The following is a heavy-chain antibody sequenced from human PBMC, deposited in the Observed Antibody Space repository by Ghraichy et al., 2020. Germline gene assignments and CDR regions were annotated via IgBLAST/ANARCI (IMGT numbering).Heavy chain of an antibody. CDR1: GFTLSDYW. Sequence: GGSLRLSCAASGFTLSDYWMNWVRQAPGKGPEWVAIIKQDGSEKHYVDSVKGRFTISRDNAKNSLHLQMNSLRVDDTAVYYCARASGWVIDYWGQGNLGTFSS. CDR3: ARASGWVIDY. D-gene: IGHD2-21*01. V-gene: IGHV3-7*04. CDR2: IKQDGSEK. J-gene: IGHJ4*02.